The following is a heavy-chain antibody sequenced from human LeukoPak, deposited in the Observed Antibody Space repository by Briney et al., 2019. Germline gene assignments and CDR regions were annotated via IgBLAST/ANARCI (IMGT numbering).Heavy chain of an antibody. V-gene: IGHV1-69*05. CDR3: AGSIAAAGTLPPDY. CDR2: IIPIFGTA. CDR1: GGTFSSYA. D-gene: IGHD6-13*01. Sequence: GASVTVSCKASGGTFSSYAISWVRQAPGQGLEWMGGIIPIFGTANYAQKFQGRVTITTDESTSTAYMELSSLRSEDTAVYYCAGSIAAAGTLPPDYWGQGTLVTVSS. J-gene: IGHJ4*02.